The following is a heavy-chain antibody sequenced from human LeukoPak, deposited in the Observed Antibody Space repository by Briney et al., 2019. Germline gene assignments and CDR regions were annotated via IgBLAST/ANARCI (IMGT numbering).Heavy chain of an antibody. V-gene: IGHV3-23*01. D-gene: IGHD2-2*01. CDR1: GFTFSSYA. CDR2: ISGSGGST. J-gene: IGHJ4*02. CDR3: AKRYCSSTSCSFFDY. Sequence: GGSLRLSCAASGFTFSSYAMSWVRQAPGKGLEWVSAISGSGGSTYYADSVKGRFTISRDNSKNTLYLQMNSLRAEDTAVYHCAKRYCSSTSCSFFDYWGQGTLVTVSS.